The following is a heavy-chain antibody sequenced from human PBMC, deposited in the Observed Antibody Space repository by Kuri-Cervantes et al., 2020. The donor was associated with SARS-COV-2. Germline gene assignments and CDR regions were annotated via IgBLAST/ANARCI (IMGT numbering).Heavy chain of an antibody. CDR3: ARQGAYSSGYTDY. CDR1: GYSFTSYW. D-gene: IGHD6-19*01. J-gene: IGHJ4*02. Sequence: KVSCKGSGYSFTSYWTSWVRQMPGKGLEWMGRIDPSDSYTNYSPSFQGHVTISADKSISTAYLQWSSLKASDTAMYYCARQGAYSSGYTDYWGQGTLVTVSS. CDR2: IDPSDSYT. V-gene: IGHV5-10-1*01.